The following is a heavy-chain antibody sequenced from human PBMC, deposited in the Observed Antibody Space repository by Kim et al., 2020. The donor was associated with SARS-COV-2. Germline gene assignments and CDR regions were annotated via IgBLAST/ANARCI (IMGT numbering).Heavy chain of an antibody. V-gene: IGHV4-31*02. D-gene: IGHD3-10*01. CDR3: ARGPRGYYGSGAPSFDY. J-gene: IGHJ4*02. Sequence: LKSRVTISVDTSKNQFSLKLSSVTAADTAVYYCARGPRGYYGSGAPSFDYWGQGTLVTVSS.